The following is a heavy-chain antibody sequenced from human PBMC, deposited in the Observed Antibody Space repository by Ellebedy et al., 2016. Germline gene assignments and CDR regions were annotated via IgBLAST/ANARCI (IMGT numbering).Heavy chain of an antibody. CDR1: GFTFSNHA. CDR2: TSGSGDTT. V-gene: IGHV3-23*01. D-gene: IGHD6-19*01. J-gene: IGHJ4*02. Sequence: GGSLRLSXAASGFTFSNHAMSWVRQAPGKGLEWVAVTSGSGDTTSYADSVKGRFTISRDNSKNTLNLQMNSLRAEDTAVYYCAKDLQQWLIPHYFDCWGQGTLVTVSS. CDR3: AKDLQQWLIPHYFDC.